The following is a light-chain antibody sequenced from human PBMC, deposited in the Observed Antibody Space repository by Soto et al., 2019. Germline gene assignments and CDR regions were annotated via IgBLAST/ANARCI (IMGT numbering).Light chain of an antibody. Sequence: QSALTQPASLSGSPGQSITISCTGTSSDIGSYNLVSWYQQHPGKVPKVMIYEVDKRPSGVSNRFSSSKSGNTASLTISGLQAEDEADYYCWAYAGSNSYVFGTGTKVTVL. CDR2: EVD. J-gene: IGLJ1*01. CDR1: SSDIGSYNL. CDR3: WAYAGSNSYV. V-gene: IGLV2-23*02.